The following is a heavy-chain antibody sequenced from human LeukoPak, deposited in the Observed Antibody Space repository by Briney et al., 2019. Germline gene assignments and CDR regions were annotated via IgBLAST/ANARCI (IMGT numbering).Heavy chain of an antibody. D-gene: IGHD1-26*01. CDR1: GFTFSSNW. J-gene: IGHJ4*02. Sequence: GGSLRLSCAASGFTFSSNWMHWVRQAPGKGLVWVSRINEDGSTTNYADSVKGRTTIFRDNAKNTLYLQMNSLRAEDTAVYYCVRDLGGRSGHWGQGTLVTVSS. V-gene: IGHV3-74*01. CDR2: INEDGSTT. CDR3: VRDLGGRSGH.